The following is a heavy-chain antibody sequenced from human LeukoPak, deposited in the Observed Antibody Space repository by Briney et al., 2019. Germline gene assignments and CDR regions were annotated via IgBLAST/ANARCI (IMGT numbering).Heavy chain of an antibody. CDR1: GFTFSSYA. Sequence: PGGSLRLSCAASGFTFSSYAMHWVRQAPGKGLEWVAVISHDGNKKYYADSVKGRFTISRDNSKNTLDLQMNRLRAEDTAVYYCAKRGRWLRDIEGAFDIWGQGTMVTVSS. J-gene: IGHJ3*02. V-gene: IGHV3-30-3*02. D-gene: IGHD2-15*01. CDR2: ISHDGNKK. CDR3: AKRGRWLRDIEGAFDI.